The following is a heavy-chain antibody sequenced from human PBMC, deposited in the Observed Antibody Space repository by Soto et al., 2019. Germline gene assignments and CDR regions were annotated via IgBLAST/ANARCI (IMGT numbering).Heavy chain of an antibody. Sequence: QVQLVQSGAEVKKPGSSVKVSCKASGGTFSSYAISWVRQAPGQGLEWMGGIIPIFGTANYAQKFQGRVTITADESTSTAYMERSSLRSEDTAVYYCALGYCSGGSCYQYYFDYWGQGTLVTVSS. CDR2: IIPIFGTA. CDR1: GGTFSSYA. D-gene: IGHD2-15*01. CDR3: ALGYCSGGSCYQYYFDY. V-gene: IGHV1-69*01. J-gene: IGHJ4*02.